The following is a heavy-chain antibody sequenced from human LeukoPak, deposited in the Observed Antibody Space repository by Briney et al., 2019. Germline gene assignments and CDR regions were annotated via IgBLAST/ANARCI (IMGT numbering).Heavy chain of an antibody. V-gene: IGHV3-21*06. CDR3: ARDLGEGGTMTLDY. D-gene: IGHD2-2*01. J-gene: IGHJ4*02. Sequence: GGSLRLSCAASGFTFSSYSMNWVRQAPGKGLEWVSGISSSSSHIYYSDSVKGRFTISRDNAKNSLYLQLNSLRVEDTAVFYCARDLGEGGTMTLDYWGQGTLVTVSS. CDR2: ISSSSSHI. CDR1: GFTFSSYS.